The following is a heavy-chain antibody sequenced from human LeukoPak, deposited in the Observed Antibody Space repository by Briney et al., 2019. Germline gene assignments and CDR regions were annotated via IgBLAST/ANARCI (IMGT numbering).Heavy chain of an antibody. V-gene: IGHV4-34*01. CDR1: GGSFSGYD. Sequence: SETLSLTCGVDGGSFSGYDWSWVRQPPGKGLECIGEINYGGDTNYNPSLKSRVTISVDTSKNQFSLKVRSVTAADTAVYFCARGLGWKVTPMGLFYMDVWGEGATVTVSS. CDR2: INYGGDT. D-gene: IGHD1-1*01. J-gene: IGHJ6*03. CDR3: ARGLGWKVTPMGLFYMDV.